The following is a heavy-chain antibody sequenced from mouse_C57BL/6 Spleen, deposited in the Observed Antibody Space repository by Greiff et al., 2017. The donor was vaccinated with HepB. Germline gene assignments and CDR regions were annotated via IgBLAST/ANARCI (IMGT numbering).Heavy chain of an antibody. J-gene: IGHJ1*03. Sequence: QVQLQQSGAELVRPGASVTLSCKASGYTFTDYEMHWVKQTPVHGLEWIGAIDPETGGTAYNQKFKGKAILTADKSSSTAYMELRSLTSEDSAVYYCTREGDGNYASFDVWGKGTTVTVSS. V-gene: IGHV1-15*01. CDR1: GYTFTDYE. D-gene: IGHD2-1*01. CDR2: IDPETGGT. CDR3: TREGDGNYASFDV.